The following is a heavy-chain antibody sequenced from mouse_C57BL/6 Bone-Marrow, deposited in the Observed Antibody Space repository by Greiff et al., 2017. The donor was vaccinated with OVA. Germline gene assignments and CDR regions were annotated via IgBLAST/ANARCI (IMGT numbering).Heavy chain of an antibody. D-gene: IGHD1-1*01. J-gene: IGHJ2*01. V-gene: IGHV1-22*01. CDR3: AILHYYYGSSYYFDY. CDR1: GYTFTDYN. Sequence: EVKLQQSGPELVKPGASVKMSCKASGYTFTDYNMHWVKQSHGKSLEWIGYINPNNGGTSYNQKFKGKATLTVNKSSSTAYMELRSLTSEDSAVYYCAILHYYYGSSYYFDYWGQGTTLTVSS. CDR2: INPNNGGT.